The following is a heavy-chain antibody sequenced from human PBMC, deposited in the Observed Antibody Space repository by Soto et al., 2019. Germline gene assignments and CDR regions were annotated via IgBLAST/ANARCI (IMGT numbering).Heavy chain of an antibody. Sequence: QVQLVESGGGVVQPGRSLRLSCAASGFTFNNYGMHWVRQAPGKGLEWVAVIWYAGTNKYYADSVKGRFIISRDNSKNTLYLQMNSLRAEDTAVYYCARDQAAAPTLDYYFGMDVWGQGTTVTVSS. CDR2: IWYAGTNK. V-gene: IGHV3-33*01. D-gene: IGHD6-13*01. CDR1: GFTFNNYG. J-gene: IGHJ6*02. CDR3: ARDQAAAPTLDYYFGMDV.